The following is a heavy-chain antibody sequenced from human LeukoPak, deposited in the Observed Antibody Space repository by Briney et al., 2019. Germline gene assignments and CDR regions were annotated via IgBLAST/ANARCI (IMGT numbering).Heavy chain of an antibody. V-gene: IGHV3-74*01. CDR3: ARDRGVTGSDY. Sequence: GGSLRLSCAASGFTFSSYWMHWVRQAPGKGLVWVSRINTDGSSTSYADSVKGRFTISRDNAKNALYLQMNSLRAEDTAVYYCARDRGVTGSDYWGQGTLVTVSS. CDR2: INTDGSST. J-gene: IGHJ4*02. D-gene: IGHD3-10*01. CDR1: GFTFSSYW.